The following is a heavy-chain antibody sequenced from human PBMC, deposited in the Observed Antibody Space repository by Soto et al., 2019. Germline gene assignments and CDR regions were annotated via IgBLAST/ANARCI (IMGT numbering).Heavy chain of an antibody. CDR1: GGSISSGDW. CDR3: ARRGCASICGSLDY. CDR2: IYYSGST. Sequence: QVQLQESGPGLVKPSGTLSLTCAVSGGSISSGDWCWSWVRQSPGKGLEWIGEIYYSGSTTYNPSLKGRVTIAADKCENQFSLRLSSVTAAETAVYYCARRGCASICGSLDYWGQGSLVTVSS. J-gene: IGHJ4*02. V-gene: IGHV4-4*02. D-gene: IGHD2-21*01.